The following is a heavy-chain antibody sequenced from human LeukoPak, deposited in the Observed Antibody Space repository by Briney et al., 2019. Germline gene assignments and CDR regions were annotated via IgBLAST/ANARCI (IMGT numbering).Heavy chain of an antibody. J-gene: IGHJ3*02. D-gene: IGHD6-13*01. CDR3: ARDAPWYSSSWYAVDAFDI. V-gene: IGHV4-59*01. CDR2: IHYTGST. Sequence: PSETLSLTCTVSGGSISSCYWSWIRQPPEKGLEWIGYIHYTGSTNYNPSLKSRVTISVDTPKNQFSLKLSSVTAADTAVYYCARDAPWYSSSWYAVDAFDIWGQGTMVTVSS. CDR1: GGSISSCY.